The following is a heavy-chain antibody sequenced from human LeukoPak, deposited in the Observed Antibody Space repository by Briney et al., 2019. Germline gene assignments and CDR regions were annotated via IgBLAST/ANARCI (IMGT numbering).Heavy chain of an antibody. CDR1: GYTFTGFS. J-gene: IGHJ6*02. CDR3: AKPSRGIASYYYGVDV. D-gene: IGHD2-15*01. CDR2: INPNSGDT. Sequence: ASVNVSCKASGYTFTGFSIHWVRQAPGQGFEWLGRINPNSGDTLYAQKFQDRVTMTSDTSTNTAYIELSSLTSDDTAVYYCAKPSRGIASYYYGVDVWGQGTTVTVSS. V-gene: IGHV1-2*06.